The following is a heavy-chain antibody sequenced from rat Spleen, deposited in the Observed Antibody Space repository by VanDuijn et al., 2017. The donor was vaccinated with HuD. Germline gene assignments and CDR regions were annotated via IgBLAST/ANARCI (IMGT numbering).Heavy chain of an antibody. J-gene: IGHJ2*01. CDR1: GFTFSDYN. V-gene: IGHV5-7*01. D-gene: IGHD1-11*01. CDR2: ISYDGSST. Sequence: EVQLVESGGGLVQPGRSLKLSCAASGFTFSDYNMAWVRQAPKKGLEWVATISYDGSSTYYRDSVKGRFTISRDNAKSTLYLQMDSLRSEDTATYYCARDYGGYDWGQGVMVTVSS. CDR3: ARDYGGYD.